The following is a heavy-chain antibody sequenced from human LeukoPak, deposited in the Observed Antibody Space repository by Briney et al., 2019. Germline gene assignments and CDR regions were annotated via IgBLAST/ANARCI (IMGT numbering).Heavy chain of an antibody. D-gene: IGHD3-22*01. V-gene: IGHV1-18*01. CDR3: ARDQYYDRKLQVLFSDY. J-gene: IGHJ4*02. Sequence: SVKVSFKASGYTFTSYGISWVRQAPGQGLAWMGWISAYNGNTNYAQKLQGRVTMTTDTSTSTAYMELRSLRSDDTAVYYCARDQYYDRKLQVLFSDYWGQGTLVTVSS. CDR2: ISAYNGNT. CDR1: GYTFTSYG.